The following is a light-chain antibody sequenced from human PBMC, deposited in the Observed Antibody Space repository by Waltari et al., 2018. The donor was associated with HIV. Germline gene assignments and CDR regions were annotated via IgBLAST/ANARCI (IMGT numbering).Light chain of an antibody. Sequence: NFMLTQPHSVSESPGKTVTISCTRSSGNIASHYVQWYQQRPARTPTTVIYEDNQRPAGVPDRFSGSIDSSSNSASLTISGLRTEDEADYYCHSFDNHSGVFGGGTKLTVL. CDR1: SGNIASHY. J-gene: IGLJ3*02. CDR3: HSFDNHSGV. CDR2: EDN. V-gene: IGLV6-57*01.